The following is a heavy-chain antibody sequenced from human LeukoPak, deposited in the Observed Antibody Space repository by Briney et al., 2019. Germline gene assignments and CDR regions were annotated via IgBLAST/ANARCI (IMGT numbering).Heavy chain of an antibody. CDR1: RFTFSNFW. Sequence: PGGSLRLSCAASRFTFSNFWMNWVRQAPAKGLEWVANINQDGSEKYYVDSVKGRFTISRDNAKNSLYLQMNNLRGEDTAVYYCARGHYYDFDWGQGTLVTVSS. D-gene: IGHD3-22*01. CDR3: ARGHYYDFD. J-gene: IGHJ4*02. CDR2: INQDGSEK. V-gene: IGHV3-7*01.